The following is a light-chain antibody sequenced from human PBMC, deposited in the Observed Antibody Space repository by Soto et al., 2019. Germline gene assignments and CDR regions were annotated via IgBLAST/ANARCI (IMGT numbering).Light chain of an antibody. CDR2: EVS. V-gene: IGLV2-14*01. CDR1: SSDVGGYNY. J-gene: IGLJ1*01. CDR3: CSYTSSSTYV. Sequence: QSALTQPASVSGSPGQSITISCTGTSSDVGGYNYVSWYQQDPGKAPKLMIYEVSNRPSGVTNRFSGSKSGNTASLTISGLQAVDEADYYCCSYTSSSTYVFGTGTNLTVL.